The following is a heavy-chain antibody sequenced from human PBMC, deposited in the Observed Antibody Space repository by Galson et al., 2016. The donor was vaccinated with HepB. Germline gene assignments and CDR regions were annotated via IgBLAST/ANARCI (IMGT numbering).Heavy chain of an antibody. Sequence: PALVKPTQTLTLTCTFSGFSLSTSGMCVSWIRQPPGTALEWLALIDWGADKYYSPSLKTRLTISKGTSKNQVVLTMTNMDPVDTATYYCARMDGGGRGATHAFDIWGQGTMVTVSS. D-gene: IGHD4-23*01. CDR3: ARMDGGGRGATHAFDI. J-gene: IGHJ3*02. V-gene: IGHV2-70*01. CDR1: GFSLSTSGMC. CDR2: IDWGADK.